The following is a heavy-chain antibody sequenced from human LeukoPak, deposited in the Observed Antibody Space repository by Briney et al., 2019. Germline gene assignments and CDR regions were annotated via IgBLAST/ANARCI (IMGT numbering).Heavy chain of an antibody. D-gene: IGHD2-15*01. Sequence: SETLSRICTVSGGSISSYYWSWIRQPAGKGLEWIGRIYTSGSTNYNPSLKSRVTMSVDTSKNQFSLKLSSVTAADTAVYYCARDLGYCSGGSCYSNWFDPWGQGNLVTVSS. CDR1: GGSISSYY. V-gene: IGHV4-4*07. J-gene: IGHJ5*02. CDR3: ARDLGYCSGGSCYSNWFDP. CDR2: IYTSGST.